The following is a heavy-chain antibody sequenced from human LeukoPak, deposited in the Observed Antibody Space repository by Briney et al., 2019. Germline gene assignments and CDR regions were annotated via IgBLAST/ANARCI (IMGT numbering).Heavy chain of an antibody. CDR3: ARAGPQIWYYFDY. CDR1: GGSFSSYY. D-gene: IGHD2-8*02. J-gene: IGHJ4*02. V-gene: IGHV4-59*08. Sequence: SETLSLTCTVSGGSFSSYYWSWIRQPPGKGLEWIGYIYYSGATNYNPSLKSRLTISVDTSKNQFSLKLSSVTAADTAVYYCARAGPQIWYYFDYWGQGTLVTVSS. CDR2: IYYSGAT.